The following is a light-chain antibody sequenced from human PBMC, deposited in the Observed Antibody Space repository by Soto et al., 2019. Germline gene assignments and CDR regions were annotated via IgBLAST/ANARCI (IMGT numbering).Light chain of an antibody. CDR3: QQYNNWWT. CDR2: GAS. J-gene: IGKJ1*01. Sequence: EIVMTQSPATLSVSPGDRVTLSCRASQSVRSNSAWYQQKPGQAPRLLIYGASTRATGIPARFSGSGSGTEFTLTISSLQSEDFAVYYCQQYNNWWTFGQGTKVDIK. CDR1: QSVRSN. V-gene: IGKV3-15*01.